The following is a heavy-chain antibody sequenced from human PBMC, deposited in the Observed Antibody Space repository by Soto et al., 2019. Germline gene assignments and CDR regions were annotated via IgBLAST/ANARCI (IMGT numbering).Heavy chain of an antibody. J-gene: IGHJ5*02. CDR3: ARQAAGITIFGVVIIPNWFDP. D-gene: IGHD3-3*01. V-gene: IGHV4-38-2*01. CDR2: IYHSGST. CDR1: GYSISSGYY. Sequence: SETLSLTCAVSGYSISSGYYWGWIRQPPGKGLEWIGSIYHSGSTYYNPSLKRRVTISVDTSKNQFSLKLSSVTAADTAVYYCARQAAGITIFGVVIIPNWFDPWGQGTLVTVSS.